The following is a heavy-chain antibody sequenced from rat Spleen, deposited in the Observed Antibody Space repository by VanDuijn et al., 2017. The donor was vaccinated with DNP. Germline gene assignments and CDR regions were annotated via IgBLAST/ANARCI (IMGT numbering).Heavy chain of an antibody. CDR1: GFTFSDYA. Sequence: EVQLVESGGGLVQPGNSLKLSCAASGFTFSDYAMAWVRQSPKKGLEWVASTSYEGSSTYYGDSVKGRFTISRDNAQNTLYLQMSKLGSEDTAIYHCARWYNYFDYWGQGVMVTVSS. V-gene: IGHV5-22*01. CDR3: ARWYNYFDY. J-gene: IGHJ2*01. D-gene: IGHD1-5*01. CDR2: TSYEGSST.